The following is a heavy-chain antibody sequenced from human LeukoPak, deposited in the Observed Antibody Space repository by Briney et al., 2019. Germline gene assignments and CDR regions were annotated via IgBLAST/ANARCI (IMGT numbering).Heavy chain of an antibody. Sequence: GGSLRLSCAASGFTFSSDAMSWVRQAPGKGLEWVSVICSSGGSTYYADSVKGRFTIYRDNSKNTLYLQMNSLRAEDTAVYYCAGAAGTLWYFDLWGRGTLVTVSS. CDR3: AGAAGTLWYFDL. CDR2: ICSSGGST. V-gene: IGHV3-23*01. J-gene: IGHJ2*01. D-gene: IGHD6-13*01. CDR1: GFTFSSDA.